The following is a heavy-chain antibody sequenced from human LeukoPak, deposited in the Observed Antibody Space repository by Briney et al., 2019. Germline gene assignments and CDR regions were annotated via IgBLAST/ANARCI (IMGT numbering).Heavy chain of an antibody. V-gene: IGHV3-30*18. J-gene: IGHJ4*02. Sequence: GGSLRLSCAASGFTFSSYGMHWVRQAPGKGMEWVAVISYDGSNKYYADSVKGRFTISRDNSKNTLYLQMNSLRAEDTAVYYCAKNTRVGYYYDSSGLLDYWGQGTLVTVSS. D-gene: IGHD3-22*01. CDR2: ISYDGSNK. CDR1: GFTFSSYG. CDR3: AKNTRVGYYYDSSGLLDY.